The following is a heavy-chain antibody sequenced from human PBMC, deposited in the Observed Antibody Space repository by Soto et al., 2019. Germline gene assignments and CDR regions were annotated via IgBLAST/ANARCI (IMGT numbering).Heavy chain of an antibody. CDR3: AKEWMPTPYWYFDL. CDR1: GFTFSSYA. V-gene: IGHV3-23*01. J-gene: IGHJ2*01. D-gene: IGHD5-12*01. CDR2: ISSSGGST. Sequence: GSLRLSCAASGFTFSSYAMSWVRQAPGKELEWVSAISSSGGSTYYADSVKGRFTISRDNSKNTLYLQMNSLRAEDTAVYYCAKEWMPTPYWYFDLWGRGTLVTVSS.